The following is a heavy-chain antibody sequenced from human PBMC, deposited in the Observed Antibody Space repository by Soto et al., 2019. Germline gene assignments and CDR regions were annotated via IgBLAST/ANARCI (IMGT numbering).Heavy chain of an antibody. V-gene: IGHV4-34*01. CDR1: GGSFSGYY. J-gene: IGHJ5*02. D-gene: IGHD2-2*01. Sequence: SETLSLTWAVYGGSFSGYYWSWIRQPPGKGLEWIGEINHSGSTYYNPSLKSRVTISVDTSKNQFSLKLSSVTAADTAVYYCARVPTPWGQGTLVTVSS. CDR2: INHSGST. CDR3: ARVPTP.